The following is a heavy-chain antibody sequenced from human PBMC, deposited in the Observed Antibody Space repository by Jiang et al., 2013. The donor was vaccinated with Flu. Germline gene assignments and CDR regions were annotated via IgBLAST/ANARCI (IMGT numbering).Heavy chain of an antibody. J-gene: IGHJ4*02. Sequence: VQLLESGGGLVQPGGSLRLSCAASGFTFSSYWMSWVRQAPGKGLEWMAVISYDGSSKYYADSVKGRFTISRDNSKTTLYLQMDSLRPEDTAVFYCARGGIQLWSPLEYWGQGTLVTVSS. CDR3: ARGGIQLWSPLEY. CDR2: ISYDGSSK. CDR1: GFTFSSYW. V-gene: IGHV3-30*03. D-gene: IGHD5-18*01.